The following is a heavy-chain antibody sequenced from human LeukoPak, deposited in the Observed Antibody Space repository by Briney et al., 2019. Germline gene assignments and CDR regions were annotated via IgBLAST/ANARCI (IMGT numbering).Heavy chain of an antibody. Sequence: GGSLRLSCAASGFTFDDYAMHWVRHAPGKGLEWVSGISWNSGSIGYADSVKGRFTISRDNAKNSLYLQMNSLRAEDTALYYCAKDISSYYDSSGYSYFDYWGQGTLVTVSS. CDR3: AKDISSYYDSSGYSYFDY. D-gene: IGHD3-22*01. V-gene: IGHV3-9*01. CDR1: GFTFDDYA. CDR2: ISWNSGSI. J-gene: IGHJ4*02.